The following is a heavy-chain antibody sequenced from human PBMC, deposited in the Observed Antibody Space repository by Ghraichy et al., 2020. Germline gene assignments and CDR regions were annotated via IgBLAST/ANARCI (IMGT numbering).Heavy chain of an antibody. V-gene: IGHV3-33*01. CDR3: ARGSGHTAMVTGRVGFDY. CDR1: GFTFSSYG. Sequence: GESLNISCAASGFTFSSYGMHWVRQAPGKGLEWVAVIWYDGSNKYYADSVKGRFTISRDNSKNTLYLQMNSLRAEDTAVYYCARGSGHTAMVTGRVGFDYWGQGSLVSVSS. D-gene: IGHD5-18*01. J-gene: IGHJ4*02. CDR2: IWYDGSNK.